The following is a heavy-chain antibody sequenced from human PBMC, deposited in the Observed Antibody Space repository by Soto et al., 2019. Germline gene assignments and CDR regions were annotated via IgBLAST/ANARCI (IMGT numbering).Heavy chain of an antibody. D-gene: IGHD3-10*01. CDR2: VSGIGVST. CDR3: AQGGITSPSP. V-gene: IGHV3-23*01. J-gene: IGHJ5*02. CDR1: GFTFSSYA. Sequence: HPGGSLRLSCAASGFTFSSYAMSWVRQAPGKGLEWVSTVSGIGVSTYYADSVKGRFTIFRDNSKNTLYLQMNSLRAEDTAVYYCAQGGITSPSPWGQGTLVTVSS.